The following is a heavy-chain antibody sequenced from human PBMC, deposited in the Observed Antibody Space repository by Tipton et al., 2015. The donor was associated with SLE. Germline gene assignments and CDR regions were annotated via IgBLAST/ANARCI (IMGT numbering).Heavy chain of an antibody. Sequence: TLSLTCTVSGGSISSYYWSWIRQPPGKGLEWIGYIYYSGSTNYSPSLKSRVTISVDTSKNQFSLKLSSVTAADTAVYYCARGGYLYSGGFDYWGQGILVTVPS. CDR2: IYYSGST. J-gene: IGHJ4*02. V-gene: IGHV4-59*01. CDR1: GGSISSYY. D-gene: IGHD1-26*01. CDR3: ARGGYLYSGGFDY.